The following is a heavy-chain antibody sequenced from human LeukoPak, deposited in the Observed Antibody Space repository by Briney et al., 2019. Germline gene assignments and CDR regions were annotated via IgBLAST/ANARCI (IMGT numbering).Heavy chain of an antibody. J-gene: IGHJ4*02. CDR3: ARGTGYCSGGSCPSPADY. CDR1: GSTFSSYA. V-gene: IGHV1-8*02. Sequence: ASVKVSCTASGSTFSSYALSWVRQATGQGLEWMGWMNPNSGNTGYAQKFQGRVTMTRNTSISTAYMELSSLRSEDTAVYYCARGTGYCSGGSCPSPADYWGQGTLVTVSS. D-gene: IGHD2-15*01. CDR2: MNPNSGNT.